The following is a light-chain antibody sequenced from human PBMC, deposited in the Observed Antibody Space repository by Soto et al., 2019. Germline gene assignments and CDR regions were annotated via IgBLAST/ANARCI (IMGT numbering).Light chain of an antibody. Sequence: QSALTQPASVSWSPGQSITISCTGTISDVGSYDLVSWYQQHPGKAPKLMIYEGSKRPSGVSSRFSGSKSGNTASLTISGLQAEDEADYYCCSYAGSSTSWVFGGGTKLTVL. CDR2: EGS. V-gene: IGLV2-23*01. CDR3: CSYAGSSTSWV. CDR1: ISDVGSYDL. J-gene: IGLJ3*02.